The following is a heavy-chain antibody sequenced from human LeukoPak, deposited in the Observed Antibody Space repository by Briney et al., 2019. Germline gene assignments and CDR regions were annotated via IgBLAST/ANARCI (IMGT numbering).Heavy chain of an antibody. D-gene: IGHD2-2*01. CDR1: GFSFNNYG. Sequence: GGSLRLSCEASGFSFNNYGMNWVRQAPGKGLEWVGGISGSGGETNYADSVRGRFSIFRDNARNTVYLQLNSLRDEDSAVYYCAKGHPGYQLLFPPIPFDYWGQGTLVTVSS. J-gene: IGHJ4*02. V-gene: IGHV3-23*01. CDR2: ISGSGGET. CDR3: AKGHPGYQLLFPPIPFDY.